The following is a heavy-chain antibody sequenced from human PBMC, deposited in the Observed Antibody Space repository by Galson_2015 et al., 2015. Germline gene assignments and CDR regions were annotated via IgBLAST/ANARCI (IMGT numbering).Heavy chain of an antibody. D-gene: IGHD3-10*01. CDR3: ARDYGSGTPLDY. J-gene: IGHJ4*02. CDR1: GLAFSRYW. CDR2: ITTDGTDT. Sequence: SLRLCCAATGLAFSRYWIHWVRHAAGQGLGGVSRITTDGTDTADADAVECRFTGSRDNAKNRVYLQMNSLRAEDTAVYYCARDYGSGTPLDYWGQGTLVTVSS. V-gene: IGHV3-74*01.